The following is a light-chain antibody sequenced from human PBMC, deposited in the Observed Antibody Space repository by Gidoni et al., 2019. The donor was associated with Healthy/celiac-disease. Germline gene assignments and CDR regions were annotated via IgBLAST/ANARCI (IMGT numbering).Light chain of an antibody. CDR2: GAS. Sequence: ELVLTQSPGTLSLSPGERATLSCRASQSVSSSYLAWYQQKPGQAPRLLIYGASSRATGIPDRFSGSGSGTDFTRTISRLEPEDFAVYYCQQYGSSITFGPGTKVDIK. V-gene: IGKV3-20*01. J-gene: IGKJ3*01. CDR1: QSVSSSY. CDR3: QQYGSSIT.